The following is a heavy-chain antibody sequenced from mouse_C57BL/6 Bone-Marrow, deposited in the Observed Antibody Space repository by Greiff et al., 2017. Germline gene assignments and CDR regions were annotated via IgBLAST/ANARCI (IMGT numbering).Heavy chain of an antibody. CDR3: AREGETGTHFDV. D-gene: IGHD4-1*01. CDR1: GYTFTSYW. Sequence: QVQLQQPGAELVKPGASVKMSCKASGYTFTSYWITWVKQRPGQGLEWIGDIYPGSGSTNSNEKFKSKATLTVDKSSSTAYMQLSSLTSEDSAVYYCAREGETGTHFDVWGKGTTLTVSS. CDR2: IYPGSGST. V-gene: IGHV1-55*01. J-gene: IGHJ1*03.